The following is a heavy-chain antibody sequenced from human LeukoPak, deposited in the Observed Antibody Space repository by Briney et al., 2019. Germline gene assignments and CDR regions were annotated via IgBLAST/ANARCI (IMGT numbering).Heavy chain of an antibody. CDR3: ARGVEPLAANTLAY. V-gene: IGHV3-53*01. D-gene: IGHD1-14*01. J-gene: IGHJ4*02. CDR1: GFTVITND. CDR2: LYSDGNT. Sequence: PGGSLRLSCAASGFTVITNDRTWVRQAPGKGLDWVSVLYSDGNTKYADSVQGRFTISRDNSKNTLYLEMNSLSPDDTAVYYCARGVEPLAANTLAYWGQGTLVTVSS.